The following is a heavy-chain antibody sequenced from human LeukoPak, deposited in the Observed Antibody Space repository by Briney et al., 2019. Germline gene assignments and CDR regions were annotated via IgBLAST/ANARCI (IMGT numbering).Heavy chain of an antibody. CDR2: ISAYNGNT. Sequence: GASVKVSCKASGYTFTSYGISWVRQAPGQGLEWMGWISAYNGNTNYAQKFQGRLTMTTDTSTSTAYMELRSLSSDDTAVYYCARALSGGYSHDYWGQGTLVTVSS. J-gene: IGHJ4*02. D-gene: IGHD1-26*01. CDR1: GYTFTSYG. CDR3: ARALSGGYSHDY. V-gene: IGHV1-18*01.